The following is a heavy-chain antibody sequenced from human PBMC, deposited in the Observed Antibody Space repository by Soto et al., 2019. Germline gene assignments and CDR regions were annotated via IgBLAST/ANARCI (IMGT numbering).Heavy chain of an antibody. Sequence: PSENLSLTCTVSGDSISSSSYYWGWIRQPPGKGLEWIGSIYYSGSTYYNPSLKSRVTISVDTSKNQFSLKLSSVTAADTAVYYCARTFTPPKEIVWFDPWGQGTLVTVSS. V-gene: IGHV4-39*01. CDR2: IYYSGST. D-gene: IGHD5-12*01. J-gene: IGHJ5*02. CDR1: GDSISSSSYY. CDR3: ARTFTPPKEIVWFDP.